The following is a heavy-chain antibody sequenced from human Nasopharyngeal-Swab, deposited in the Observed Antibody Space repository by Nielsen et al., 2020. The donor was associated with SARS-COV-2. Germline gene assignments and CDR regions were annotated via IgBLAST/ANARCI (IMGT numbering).Heavy chain of an antibody. J-gene: IGHJ6*02. CDR2: FDPEDGET. V-gene: IGHV1-24*01. CDR3: ATDYRSGYPSGLDYYYYYYGMDV. CDR1: VYTLTELS. D-gene: IGHD3-22*01. Sequence: ASVKVSCKVSVYTLTELSMHWVRQAPGKGLEWMGGFDPEDGETIYAQKFQGRVTMTEDTSTDTAYMELSSLRSEDTAVYYCATDYRSGYPSGLDYYYYYYGMDVWGQGTTVTVSS.